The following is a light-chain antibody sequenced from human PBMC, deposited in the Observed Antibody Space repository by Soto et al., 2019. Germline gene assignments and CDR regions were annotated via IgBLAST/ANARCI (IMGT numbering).Light chain of an antibody. J-gene: IGKJ1*01. CDR3: QQYHNWPQT. Sequence: EIVVTQSPTTLSVSPGDRATLSCRASQIISGNLAWYQQQPGQAPRLLIYAASTRATGIPARFSGSGSGTEFTLTISSLQSEDFAVYYCQQYHNWPQTFGLGTKVDIK. V-gene: IGKV3-15*01. CDR2: AAS. CDR1: QIISGN.